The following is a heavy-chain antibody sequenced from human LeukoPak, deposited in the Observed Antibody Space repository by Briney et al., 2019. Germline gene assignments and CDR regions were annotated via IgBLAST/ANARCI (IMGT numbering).Heavy chain of an antibody. D-gene: IGHD6-13*01. CDR2: IYYSGST. Sequence: SETLSLTCTVSGGSISSSSYYWGWIRQPPGKGLEWIGGIYYSGSTYYNPSLKSRVTISVDTSKNQFSLKLSSVTAADTAVYYCASGYSSSWYYYYYGMDAWGQGTTVTVSS. V-gene: IGHV4-39*01. CDR3: ASGYSSSWYYYYYGMDA. J-gene: IGHJ6*02. CDR1: GGSISSSSYY.